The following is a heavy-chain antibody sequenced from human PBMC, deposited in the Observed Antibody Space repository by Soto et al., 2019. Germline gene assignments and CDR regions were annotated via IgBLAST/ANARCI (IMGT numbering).Heavy chain of an antibody. D-gene: IGHD3-10*01. CDR1: VYTFTSYG. V-gene: IGHV1-18*01. CDR3: ARDYGFPKDWFDP. Sequence: GASVTVSCTASVYTFTSYGISWVRPAPGQGLEWMGWISAYNGNTNYAQKLQGRVTMTTDTSTSTAYMELRSLRSDDTAVYYCARDYGFPKDWFDPWGQGTLVTVSS. CDR2: ISAYNGNT. J-gene: IGHJ5*02.